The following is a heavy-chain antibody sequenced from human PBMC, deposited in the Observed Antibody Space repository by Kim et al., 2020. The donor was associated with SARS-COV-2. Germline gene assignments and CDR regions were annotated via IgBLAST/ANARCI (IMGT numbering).Heavy chain of an antibody. D-gene: IGHD3-22*01. CDR3: AKDQSGDSSGYYLDY. Sequence: DSVKCRFPISRDNSKNTLYLQMNSLRAEDTAVYYCAKDQSGDSSGYYLDYWGQGTLVTVSS. V-gene: IGHV3-30*02. J-gene: IGHJ4*02.